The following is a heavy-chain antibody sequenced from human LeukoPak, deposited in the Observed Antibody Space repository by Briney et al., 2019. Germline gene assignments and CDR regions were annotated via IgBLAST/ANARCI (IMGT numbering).Heavy chain of an antibody. J-gene: IGHJ6*03. Sequence: GGSLRLSCAASGFTFSSYWMSWVRQAPGKGLEWVANIKQDGSEKYYVDSVKGRFTISRDNAKNSLYLQMNSLRAEDTAVYYCARARLTSYFLDHYYMDVWGKGTTVTVSS. CDR1: GFTFSSYW. D-gene: IGHD3-9*01. V-gene: IGHV3-7*01. CDR2: IKQDGSEK. CDR3: ARARLTSYFLDHYYMDV.